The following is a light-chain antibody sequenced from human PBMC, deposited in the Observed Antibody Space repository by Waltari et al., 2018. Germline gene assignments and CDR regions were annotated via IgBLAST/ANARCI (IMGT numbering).Light chain of an antibody. Sequence: QSPGTLSLSPGERATLSCRASQSASNFLAWYQQKPGQAPRLLIYDTSNRATGVPARFSGSGSGTDFTLTINSLEPDDFAVYFCQQRNNWPITFGQGTRLEIK. V-gene: IGKV3-11*01. CDR3: QQRNNWPIT. CDR2: DTS. J-gene: IGKJ5*01. CDR1: QSASNF.